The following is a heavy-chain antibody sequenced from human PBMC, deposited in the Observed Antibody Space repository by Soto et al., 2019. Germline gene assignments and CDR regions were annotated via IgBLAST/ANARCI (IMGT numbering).Heavy chain of an antibody. CDR3: ARDQGYSGYPGYFDY. CDR2: IWYDGSNK. Sequence: PGGSLRLSCAASGFTFSSYGMHWVRQAPGKGLEWVAVIWYDGSNKYYADSVKGRFTISRDNSKNTLYLQMNSLRAEDTAVYYCARDQGYSGYPGYFDYWGQGTLVTVSS. J-gene: IGHJ4*02. V-gene: IGHV3-33*01. D-gene: IGHD5-12*01. CDR1: GFTFSSYG.